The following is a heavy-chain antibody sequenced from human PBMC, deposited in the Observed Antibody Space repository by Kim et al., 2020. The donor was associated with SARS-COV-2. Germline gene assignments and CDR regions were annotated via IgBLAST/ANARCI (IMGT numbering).Heavy chain of an antibody. CDR3: SRGGGYCGNYYFDY. V-gene: IGHV3-13*01. CDR2: IGTSGDT. Sequence: GGSLRLSCTASGFTFSSYDMHWVRQATGKGLEWVSAIGTSGDTYYQGSAKGRFPISSENATNSTYLHMNSLRAGDTAVYYCSRGGGYCGNYYFDYCGQGT. CDR1: GFTFSSYD. J-gene: IGHJ4*02. D-gene: IGHD6-25*01.